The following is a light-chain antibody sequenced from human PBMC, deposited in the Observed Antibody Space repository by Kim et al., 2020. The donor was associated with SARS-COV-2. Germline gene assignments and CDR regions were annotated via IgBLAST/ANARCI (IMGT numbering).Light chain of an antibody. V-gene: IGKV3-20*01. CDR3: HQYDLPPWT. CDR1: QSVNSTS. CDR2: AAS. Sequence: SRGEKATLSCRASQSVNSTSLAWYQHKPGQAPRLLIYAASNRATGIPDRFSGSGSERDFTLSISRLEPEDFAVVYCHQYDLPPWTFGQGTKVDIK. J-gene: IGKJ1*01.